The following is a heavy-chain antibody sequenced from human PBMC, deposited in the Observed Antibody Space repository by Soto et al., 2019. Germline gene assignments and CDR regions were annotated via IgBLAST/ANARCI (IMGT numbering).Heavy chain of an antibody. Sequence: PGGSLRLSCAASGFTFSSYGMHWVRQAPGKGLEWVAVIWYDGSNKYYADSVKGRFTISRDNSKNTLYLQMNSLRAEDTAVYYCARDRRSGWYGMDVWGQGTTVTVSS. V-gene: IGHV3-33*01. J-gene: IGHJ6*02. CDR3: ARDRRSGWYGMDV. D-gene: IGHD6-19*01. CDR2: IWYDGSNK. CDR1: GFTFSSYG.